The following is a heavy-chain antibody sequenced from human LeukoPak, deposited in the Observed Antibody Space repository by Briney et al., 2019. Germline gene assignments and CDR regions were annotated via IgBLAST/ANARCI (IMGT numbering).Heavy chain of an antibody. V-gene: IGHV4-31*03. Sequence: SQTLSLTCTVSGDFIIGAPYYWSWVRQHPGKGLEWIAYTYYSGNTYYNPSLKSRVNLSVDTSNNQFSLNLTSVTAADTAVYYCARVVGSTSWFDSWGQGTLVTVSS. CDR3: ARVVGSTSWFDS. CDR1: GDFIIGAPYY. D-gene: IGHD2-2*01. CDR2: TYYSGNT. J-gene: IGHJ5*01.